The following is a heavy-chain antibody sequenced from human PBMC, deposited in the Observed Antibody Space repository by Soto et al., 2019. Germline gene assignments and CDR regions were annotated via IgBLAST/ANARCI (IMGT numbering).Heavy chain of an antibody. CDR1: GFTFSSYA. V-gene: IGHV3-23*01. D-gene: IGHD2-2*01. Sequence: EVQVLQSGGGLVQPGGSLRLSCAASGFTFSSYAMSWVRQAPGKGLEWVSVIRGSGDSTYYADSVKGRFTISRDNSKNPLYLQMSRLRAEDTAAYYCAKLPLSMQYFDYWGQGTLVTVSS. J-gene: IGHJ4*02. CDR3: AKLPLSMQYFDY. CDR2: IRGSGDST.